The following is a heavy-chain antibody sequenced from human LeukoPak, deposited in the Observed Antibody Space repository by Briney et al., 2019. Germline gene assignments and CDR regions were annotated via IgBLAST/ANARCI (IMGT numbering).Heavy chain of an antibody. D-gene: IGHD3-3*01. CDR2: IYYSGST. CDR1: GGSISSYY. CDR3: ARDFGGAYIDY. J-gene: IGHJ4*02. Sequence: SETLSLTCTVSGGSISSYYWSWIRQPPGKGLEWIGYIYYSGSTNYNPSLKSRVTISVDTSKNQFSLKLSSVTAADTAVYYCARDFGGAYIDYWGQGTLVTASS. V-gene: IGHV4-59*01.